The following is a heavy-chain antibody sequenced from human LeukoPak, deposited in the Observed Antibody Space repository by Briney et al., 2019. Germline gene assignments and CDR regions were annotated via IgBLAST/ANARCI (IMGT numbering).Heavy chain of an antibody. CDR2: IRSKAYGGTT. CDR3: TREGIRYFDWCDY. CDR1: GFTFGDYA. Sequence: GRSLRLSCTASGFTFGDYAMSWFRQAPGKGLEWVGFIRSKAYGGTTEYAASVKGRFTISRDDSKSIAYLQMNSLKTEDTAVYYCTREGIRYFDWCDYWGQGTLVTVSS. D-gene: IGHD3-9*01. V-gene: IGHV3-49*03. J-gene: IGHJ4*02.